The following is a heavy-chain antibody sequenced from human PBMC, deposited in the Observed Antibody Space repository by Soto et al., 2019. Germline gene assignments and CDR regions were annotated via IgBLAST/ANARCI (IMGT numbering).Heavy chain of an antibody. J-gene: IGHJ4*02. CDR3: ARWQYYDYVWGSYRYTDGFDY. D-gene: IGHD3-16*02. CDR1: GFTFSSYW. V-gene: IGHV3-74*01. Sequence: GGSLRLSCAASGFTFSSYWVHWVRQAPGKGLVWVSRINSDGSSTSYADSVKGRFTISRDNAKNTLYLQMNSLRAEDTAVYYCARWQYYDYVWGSYRYTDGFDYWGQGTLVTVSS. CDR2: INSDGSST.